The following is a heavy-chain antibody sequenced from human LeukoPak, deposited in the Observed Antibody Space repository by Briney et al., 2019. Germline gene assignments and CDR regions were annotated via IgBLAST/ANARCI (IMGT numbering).Heavy chain of an antibody. CDR1: GFTFSGSA. CDR3: ARGLFLSGYLDAFDI. CDR2: IRSKANSYAT. Sequence: GGSLRLSCAASGFTFSGSAMHWVRQASGKGLEWVGRIRSKANSYATAYAASVKGRFTISRDDSKNTAYLQMNSLKTEDTAVYYCARGLFLSGYLDAFDIWGQGTVVTVSS. D-gene: IGHD3-22*01. J-gene: IGHJ3*02. V-gene: IGHV3-73*01.